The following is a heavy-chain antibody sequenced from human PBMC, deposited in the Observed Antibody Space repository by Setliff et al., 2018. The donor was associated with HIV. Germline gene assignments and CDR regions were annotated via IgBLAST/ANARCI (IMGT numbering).Heavy chain of an antibody. CDR3: VRSVEYGFDT. Sequence: PGGSLRLSCAASGFNFNIFSMNWVRQAPGKGLEWVSYITSNEVRIYYADSVRGRFTISRNNTKNSLFLQMNSLTAEDTAVYYCVRSVEYGFDTWGQGTMVTVSS. CDR1: GFNFNIFS. V-gene: IGHV3-48*04. J-gene: IGHJ3*02. D-gene: IGHD2-8*02. CDR2: ITSNEVRI.